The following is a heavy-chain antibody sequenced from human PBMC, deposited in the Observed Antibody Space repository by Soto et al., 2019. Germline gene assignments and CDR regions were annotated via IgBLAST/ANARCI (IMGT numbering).Heavy chain of an antibody. Sequence: SETLSLTCAVYGGSFSGYYWSWILQPPGKGLEWIGEINHSGSTNYNPSLKSRVTISVDTSKNQFSLKLSSVTAADTAVYYCARESRPSGKSFDPSGQGTLVTVSS. CDR2: INHSGST. CDR1: GGSFSGYY. J-gene: IGHJ5*02. V-gene: IGHV4-34*01. CDR3: ARESRPSGKSFDP.